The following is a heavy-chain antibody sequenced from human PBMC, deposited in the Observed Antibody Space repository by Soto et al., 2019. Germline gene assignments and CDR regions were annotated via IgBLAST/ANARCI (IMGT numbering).Heavy chain of an antibody. CDR3: ARDWGDIVVVPAATRRLDY. V-gene: IGHV3-21*01. D-gene: IGHD2-2*01. J-gene: IGHJ4*02. CDR2: ISSSSSHI. Sequence: EVQLVESGGGLVKPGGSLRLSCAASGFTFSSYSMNWVRQAPGKGLEWVSSISSSSSHIYYADSVKGRFTISRDNAKNSLYLQMNSLRAEDTAVYYCARDWGDIVVVPAATRRLDYWGQGTLVTVSS. CDR1: GFTFSSYS.